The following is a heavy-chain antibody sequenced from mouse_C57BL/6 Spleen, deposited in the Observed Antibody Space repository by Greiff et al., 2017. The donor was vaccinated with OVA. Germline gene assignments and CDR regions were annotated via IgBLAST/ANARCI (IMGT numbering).Heavy chain of an antibody. V-gene: IGHV1-62-2*01. CDR1: GYTFTEYT. D-gene: IGHD1-1*01. Sequence: QVQLKESGAELVKPGASVKLSCKASGYTFTEYTIHWVKQRSGQGLEWIGWFYPGSGSIKYNEKFKDKATLTADKSSSTVYMELSRLTSEDAAVYCCARHEGDYYGSDAMDYWGQGTSVTVSS. CDR3: ARHEGDYYGSDAMDY. CDR2: FYPGSGSI. J-gene: IGHJ4*01.